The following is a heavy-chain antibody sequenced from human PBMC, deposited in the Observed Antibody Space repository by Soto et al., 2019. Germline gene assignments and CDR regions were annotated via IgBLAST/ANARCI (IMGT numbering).Heavy chain of an antibody. V-gene: IGHV3-11*01. CDR2: ISSSGSTI. D-gene: IGHD6-13*01. Sequence: GGSLRLSCAASGFTFSDYYMSWIRQAPGKGLEWVSYISSSGSTIYYADSVKGRFTISRDNAKNSLYLQMNSLRAEDTAVYYCARVPDSSSWYFWFDPWGQGTLVTVSS. J-gene: IGHJ5*02. CDR1: GFTFSDYY. CDR3: ARVPDSSSWYFWFDP.